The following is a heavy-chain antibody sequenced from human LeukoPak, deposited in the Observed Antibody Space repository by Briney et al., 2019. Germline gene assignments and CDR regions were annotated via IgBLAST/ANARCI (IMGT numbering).Heavy chain of an antibody. Sequence: PGGYLRLSCAASGFTFSNAWMNWVRQAPGKGLEWVGRIKRKTDGGTTDYATPVKGRFTILRDDSKNTVYLQMNSLKTEDTAVYYCTTATGSGSYYMGFDYWGQGTLVTVSS. V-gene: IGHV3-15*07. D-gene: IGHD3-10*01. CDR3: TTATGSGSYYMGFDY. CDR2: IKRKTDGGTT. CDR1: GFTFSNAW. J-gene: IGHJ4*02.